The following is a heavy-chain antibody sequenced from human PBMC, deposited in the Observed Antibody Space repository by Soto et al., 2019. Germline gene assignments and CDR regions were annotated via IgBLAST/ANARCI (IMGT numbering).Heavy chain of an antibody. Sequence: SETLSLTCTVSGGSVSSGSYYWSWIRQPPGKGLEWIGYIYYSGSTNYNPSLKSRVTISVDTSKNQFSLKLSSVTAADTAVYYCARVGTDKRYNWNGPFDYWGQGTLVTVSS. CDR3: ARVGTDKRYNWNGPFDY. CDR2: IYYSGST. V-gene: IGHV4-61*01. CDR1: GGSVSSGSYY. D-gene: IGHD1-1*01. J-gene: IGHJ4*02.